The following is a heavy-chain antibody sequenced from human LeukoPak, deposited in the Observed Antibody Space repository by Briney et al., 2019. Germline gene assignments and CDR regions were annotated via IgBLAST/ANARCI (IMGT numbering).Heavy chain of an antibody. CDR2: IRYDGSNK. CDR3: AKDGVDTAMTRYFDY. Sequence: GGSLGLSCAASGFTFSSYGMHWVRQAPGKGLEWVAFIRYDGSNKYYADSVKGRFTISRDNSKNTLYLQMNSLRAEDTAVYYCAKDGVDTAMTRYFDYWGQGTLVTVSS. D-gene: IGHD5-18*01. J-gene: IGHJ4*02. V-gene: IGHV3-30*02. CDR1: GFTFSSYG.